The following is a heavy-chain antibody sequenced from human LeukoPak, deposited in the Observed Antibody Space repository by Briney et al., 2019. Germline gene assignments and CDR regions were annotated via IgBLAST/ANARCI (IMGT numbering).Heavy chain of an antibody. D-gene: IGHD6-13*01. CDR3: ARDLGYSSPGDAFDI. CDR2: ISSRGRTI. V-gene: IGHV3-11*01. CDR1: GGSFSGYY. J-gene: IGHJ3*02. Sequence: LSLTCAVYGGSFSGYYWSWIRQAPGKGLEWVSYISSRGRTIYYADSVKGRFTISRDNAKNSLYLQMNSLRAEDSAVYYCARDLGYSSPGDAFDIWGQGTMVTVSS.